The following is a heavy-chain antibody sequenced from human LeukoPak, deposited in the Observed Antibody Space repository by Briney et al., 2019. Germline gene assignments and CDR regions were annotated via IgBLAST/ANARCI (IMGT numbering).Heavy chain of an antibody. CDR1: GFTFDDYA. Sequence: GRSLRLSCAASGFTFDDYAMHWVRQAPGKGLEWVSGISWNSAKIAYADSVKGRFTISRDNAKNSLYLQMDSLRADDTALYYCAKGIVRHYYAVYVWGQGTTVTVSS. CDR3: AKGIVRHYYAVYV. D-gene: IGHD1-26*01. CDR2: ISWNSAKI. J-gene: IGHJ6*02. V-gene: IGHV3-9*01.